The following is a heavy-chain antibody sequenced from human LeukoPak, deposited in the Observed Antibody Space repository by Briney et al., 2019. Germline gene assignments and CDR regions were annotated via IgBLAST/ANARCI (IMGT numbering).Heavy chain of an antibody. J-gene: IGHJ4*02. CDR1: GYSFTSFW. V-gene: IGHV5-51*01. D-gene: IGHD4-17*01. CDR2: IYPGDSDT. Sequence: GESLKISCKGSGYSFTSFWIHWVRQMPGKELEWMGIIYPGDSDTRYSPSFQGQVTISADKSISTAYLQWSNLKATDTAMYYCARSSYGDSKGDYWGQGTLVTVSS. CDR3: ARSSYGDSKGDY.